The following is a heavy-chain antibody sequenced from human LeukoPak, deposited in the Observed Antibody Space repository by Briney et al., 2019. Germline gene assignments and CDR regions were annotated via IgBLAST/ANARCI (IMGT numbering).Heavy chain of an antibody. V-gene: IGHV3-23*01. Sequence: GGSLRLSCAASGLTFSNYGMSWLRQAPGKGLEWVSAISGSGGSTYYADSVKGRFTISRDNSKNTLYVQVNSLRAEDTAVYYCARDPPGIAASGTYRGQGTLVTVSS. CDR1: GLTFSNYG. CDR3: ARDPPGIAASGTY. CDR2: ISGSGGST. D-gene: IGHD6-13*01. J-gene: IGHJ4*02.